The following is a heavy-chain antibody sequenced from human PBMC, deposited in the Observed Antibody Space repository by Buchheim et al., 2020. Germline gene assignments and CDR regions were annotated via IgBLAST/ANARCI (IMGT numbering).Heavy chain of an antibody. CDR3: ARDRGYDFWSGYYSYYYYYGMDV. V-gene: IGHV1-2*04. D-gene: IGHD3-3*01. CDR1: GYTFTSYY. J-gene: IGHJ6*02. CDR2: INPNSGGT. Sequence: QVQLVQSGAEVKKPGASVKVSCKASGYTFTSYYMHWVRQAPGQGLEWMGWINPNSGGTNYAQKFQGWVTMTRDTSISPAYMELSRLRSDDTAVYYCARDRGYDFWSGYYSYYYYYGMDVWGQGTT.